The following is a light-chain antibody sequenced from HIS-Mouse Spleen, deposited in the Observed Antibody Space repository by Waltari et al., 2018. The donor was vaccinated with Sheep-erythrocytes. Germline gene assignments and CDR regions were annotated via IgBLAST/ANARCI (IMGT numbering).Light chain of an antibody. CDR3: SSYAGSNNWV. CDR2: EVS. CDR1: SSDVGGYNY. J-gene: IGLJ3*02. V-gene: IGLV2-8*01. Sequence: QSALTQPPSASGSPGQSVTISCTGTSSDVGGYNYVSWYQQHPGKAPKPMIYEVSKRPSGVPDRFSGSKSGNTASLTVSGLQAEDEADYYCSSYAGSNNWVFGGGSQADRP.